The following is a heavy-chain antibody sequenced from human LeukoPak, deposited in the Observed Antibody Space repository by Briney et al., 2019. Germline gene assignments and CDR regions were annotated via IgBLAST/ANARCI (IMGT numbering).Heavy chain of an antibody. J-gene: IGHJ6*02. CDR1: GFTFSSYA. D-gene: IGHD6-13*01. CDR2: K. V-gene: IGHV3-30*04. Sequence: GRSLRLSCAASGFTFSSYAMHWVRQAPGKGLEWVAVKYSADSVKGRFTIFRDNSKNTLYLQMNSLRAEGTAVYYCARGGAAAGDYYYYGMDVWGQGTTVTVSS. CDR3: ARGGAAAGDYYYYGMDV.